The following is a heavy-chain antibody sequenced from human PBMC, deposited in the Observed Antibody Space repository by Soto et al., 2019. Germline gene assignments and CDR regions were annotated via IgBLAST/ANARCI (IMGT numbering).Heavy chain of an antibody. D-gene: IGHD7-27*01. V-gene: IGHV3-33*01. CDR3: ARIGTWALNFDY. CDR1: GFIFSNYH. CDR2: IWSDGSEK. Sequence: PGGSLRLSCAASGFIFSNYHMHWVRQVPGKGLEWVAVIWSDGSEKYYAYSVKGRFTISRDNSKNTLYLQMNSLRAEDTAVYYCARIGTWALNFDYWGQGTLVTVSS. J-gene: IGHJ4*02.